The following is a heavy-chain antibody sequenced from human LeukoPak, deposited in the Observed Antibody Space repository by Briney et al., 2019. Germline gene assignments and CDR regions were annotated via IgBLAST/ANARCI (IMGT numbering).Heavy chain of an antibody. V-gene: IGHV4-39*07. CDR3: ARRDYVWGSYRSSGGYFDY. D-gene: IGHD3-16*02. Sequence: PSETLSLTCTVSGGSISSSSYYWGWIRQPPGTGLEWLGSIYYSGSTNYNPSLKSRVTISVDTSKNQFSLKLSSVTAADTAVYYCARRDYVWGSYRSSGGYFDYWGQGTLVTVSS. CDR1: GGSISSSSYY. J-gene: IGHJ4*02. CDR2: IYYSGST.